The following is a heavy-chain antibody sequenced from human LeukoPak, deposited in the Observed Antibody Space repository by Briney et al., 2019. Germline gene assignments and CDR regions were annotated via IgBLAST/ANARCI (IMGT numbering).Heavy chain of an antibody. V-gene: IGHV1-18*01. CDR1: GYTFTSYG. CDR2: ISAYNGNT. Sequence: ASVKVSCTASGYTFTSYGISWVRQAPGQGLEWMGWISAYNGNTNYAQKLQGGVTMTTDTSTSTAYMELRSLRSDDTAVYYCASSGSYSTYDAFDIWGQGTMVTVSS. CDR3: ASSGSYSTYDAFDI. J-gene: IGHJ3*02. D-gene: IGHD1-26*01.